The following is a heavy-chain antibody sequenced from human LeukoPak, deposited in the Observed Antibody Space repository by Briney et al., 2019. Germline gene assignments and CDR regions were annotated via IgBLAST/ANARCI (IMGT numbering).Heavy chain of an antibody. V-gene: IGHV4-30-2*01. D-gene: IGHD3-10*01. Sequence: SETLSLTCAVSGGSISSGGYSWSWIRQPPGKGLEWIGYIYHSGSTYYNPSLKSRVTISVDRSKNQFSLKLSSVTAADTAVYYCARRHYYGSGSYVPKYYFDYWGQGTLVTVSS. J-gene: IGHJ4*02. CDR2: IYHSGST. CDR1: GGSISSGGYS. CDR3: ARRHYYGSGSYVPKYYFDY.